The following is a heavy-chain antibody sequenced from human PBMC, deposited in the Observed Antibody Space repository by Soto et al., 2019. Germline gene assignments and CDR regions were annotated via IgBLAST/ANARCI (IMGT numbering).Heavy chain of an antibody. V-gene: IGHV1-69*02. CDR1: GGTFSSYT. J-gene: IGHJ1*01. Sequence: SVKVSCKASGGTFSSYTISWVRQAPGQGLEWMGRIIPILGIANYAQKFQGRVTITADKSTSTAYMELSSLRSEDTAVYYCATQYCSGGSCYSAEYFQHWGQGTLVTVSS. D-gene: IGHD2-15*01. CDR3: ATQYCSGGSCYSAEYFQH. CDR2: IIPILGIA.